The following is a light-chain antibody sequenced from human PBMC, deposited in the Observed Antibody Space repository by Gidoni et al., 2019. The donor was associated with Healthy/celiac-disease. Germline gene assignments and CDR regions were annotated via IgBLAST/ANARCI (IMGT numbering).Light chain of an antibody. V-gene: IGKV2-28*01. CDR2: LGA. Sequence: DMVMTPSPLSLPVTPGEPASISCRSSQSLLHSNGYNYLDLYLQKPGQSPQLLIYLGANRASGVPDRFSGSGSGTDFTLKISRVEAEDVGVYYCMQALQTPTFGGGTKVEIK. J-gene: IGKJ4*01. CDR3: MQALQTPT. CDR1: QSLLHSNGYNY.